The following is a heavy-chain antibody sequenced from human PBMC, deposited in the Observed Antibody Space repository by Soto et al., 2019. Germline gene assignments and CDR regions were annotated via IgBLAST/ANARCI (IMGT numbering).Heavy chain of an antibody. D-gene: IGHD6-13*01. CDR2: IIPSFVTP. Sequence: QVQRVQSGTDVKKPGSSVKFSCKASGGIFSNHAFSWVRQAPGQGLEWMVGIIPSFVTPNYAHQFHGRVTITVDESTSTVYMDLSSLRSEDTALYYCARGPESSSSWDFADWGQGTLVIVS. J-gene: IGHJ4*02. V-gene: IGHV1-69*01. CDR3: ARGPESSSSWDFAD. CDR1: GGIFSNHA.